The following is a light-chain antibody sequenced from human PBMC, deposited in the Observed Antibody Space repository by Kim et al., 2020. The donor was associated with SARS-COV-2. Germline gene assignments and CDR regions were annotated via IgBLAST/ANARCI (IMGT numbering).Light chain of an antibody. Sequence: DIQMTQSPSTLSASVGDRVTITCRANQNIDTWLAWFQQKPGKAPKLLVYQSSTLETGVPSRFSGSGSGTEFTLSISSLQPDDFATYYCQQYNTYSVTFGQGTKVDIK. CDR2: QSS. J-gene: IGKJ1*01. V-gene: IGKV1-5*03. CDR1: QNIDTW. CDR3: QQYNTYSVT.